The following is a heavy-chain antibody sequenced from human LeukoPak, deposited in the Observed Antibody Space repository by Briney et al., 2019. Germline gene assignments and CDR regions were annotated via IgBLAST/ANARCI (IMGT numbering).Heavy chain of an antibody. CDR3: AKPRYSSSSYNWFDP. V-gene: IGHV3-23*01. J-gene: IGHJ5*02. Sequence: PGGSLRLSCAASGFTFSSYAMSWVRQAPGKGLEWVSAISGSGGSTYYADSVKGRFTISRDNSKNTLYLQMNSLRAEDTAVYYCAKPRYSSSSYNWFDPWGQGILVTVSS. CDR2: ISGSGGST. D-gene: IGHD6-13*01. CDR1: GFTFSSYA.